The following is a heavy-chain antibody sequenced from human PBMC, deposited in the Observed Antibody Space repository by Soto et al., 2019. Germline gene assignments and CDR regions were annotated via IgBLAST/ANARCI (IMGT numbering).Heavy chain of an antibody. CDR2: INHSGST. J-gene: IGHJ4*02. CDR1: GGSFSGYY. V-gene: IGHV4-34*01. CDR3: ARVPRYYYDSSGGY. Sequence: SETLSLTCAVYGGSFSGYYWSWIRQPPGKGLEWIGEINHSGSTNYNPSLKSRVTISVDTSKNQFSLKLSSVTAADTAVYYCARVPRYYYDSSGGYWGQGTPVTVSS. D-gene: IGHD3-22*01.